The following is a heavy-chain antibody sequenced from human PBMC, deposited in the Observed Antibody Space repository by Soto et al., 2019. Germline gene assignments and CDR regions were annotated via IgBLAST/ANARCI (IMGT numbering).Heavy chain of an antibody. J-gene: IGHJ6*02. CDR3: ARDPYHVLMVNAPNLYGMDV. Sequence: GASVKVSCKVSGYTLTELSMHWVRQAPGKGLEWMGGFDPEDGETIYAQKFQGRVTMTEDTSTDTAYMELRSLRSDDTAVYYCARDPYHVLMVNAPNLYGMDVWGQGTMVTVSS. D-gene: IGHD2-8*01. CDR2: FDPEDGET. CDR1: GYTLTELS. V-gene: IGHV1-24*01.